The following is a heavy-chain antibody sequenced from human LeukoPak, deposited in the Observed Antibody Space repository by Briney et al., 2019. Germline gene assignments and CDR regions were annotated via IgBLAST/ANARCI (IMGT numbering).Heavy chain of an antibody. J-gene: IGHJ4*02. CDR1: GGTFSSYA. V-gene: IGHV1-69*04. D-gene: IGHD2-21*02. CDR2: VIPIFGIA. CDR3: ASGLCGGDYYNFDY. Sequence: ASVKVSCKASGGTFSSYAISWVRQAPGQGLEWMGRVIPIFGIANYAQKFQGRVTITADKSTSTAYMELSSLRSEDTAVYYCASGLCGGDYYNFDYWAQGTLVTVSS.